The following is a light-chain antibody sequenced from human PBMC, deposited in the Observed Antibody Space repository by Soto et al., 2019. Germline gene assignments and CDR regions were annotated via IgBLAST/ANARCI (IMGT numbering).Light chain of an antibody. J-gene: IGKJ1*01. Sequence: DIPVTQSSSTLSASVGDRVTITCRASQSISDWLAWFQQKPGKAPKVLIYDASTLESGVPSRFRGSGSGTDFTLTISRLQSEDFEVYYCQQYNNWPWTFGQGTKVDIK. V-gene: IGKV1-5*01. CDR3: QQYNNWPWT. CDR2: DAS. CDR1: QSISDW.